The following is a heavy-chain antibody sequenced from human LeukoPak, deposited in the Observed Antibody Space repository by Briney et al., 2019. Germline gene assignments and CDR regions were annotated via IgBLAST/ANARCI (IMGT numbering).Heavy chain of an antibody. CDR3: ARVADSSGYTFDY. Sequence: NPSETLSLTCTVSGDSISSYYWSWLRQPPGKGLEWVGYIYYSGSTNYNPSLKSRVTISVATSKHQFSLKLSSVTAAATAVYYRARVADSSGYTFDYWGQGTLVTVSS. V-gene: IGHV4-59*01. D-gene: IGHD3-22*01. CDR2: IYYSGST. J-gene: IGHJ4*02. CDR1: GDSISSYY.